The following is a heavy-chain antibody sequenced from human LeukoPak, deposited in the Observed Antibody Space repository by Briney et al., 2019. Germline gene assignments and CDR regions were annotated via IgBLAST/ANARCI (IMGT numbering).Heavy chain of an antibody. V-gene: IGHV3-23*01. CDR3: AKDLELERGRADYFDY. CDR1: GFTFNRYA. D-gene: IGHD1-1*01. Sequence: GGSLRLSCVASGFTFNRYAMSWVRQAPGKGLEWVSTISGSGGSTYHADSVRGRFTISRDNSKNTLYLQMHSLRVEDTAVYYCAKDLELERGRADYFDYWGQGTLVTVSS. J-gene: IGHJ4*02. CDR2: ISGSGGST.